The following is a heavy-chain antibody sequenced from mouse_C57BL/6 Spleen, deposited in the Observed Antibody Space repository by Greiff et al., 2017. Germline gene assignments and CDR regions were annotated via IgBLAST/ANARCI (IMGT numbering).Heavy chain of an antibody. J-gene: IGHJ4*01. V-gene: IGHV1-15*01. CDR1: GYTFTDYE. D-gene: IGHD1-1*01. Sequence: VHLVESGAELVRPGASVTLSCKASGYTFTDYEMHWVKQTPVHGLEWIGAIDPETGGTAYNQKFKGKAILTADKSSSTAYMELRSLTAEDSAVYDCTIVAHGAMDYWGQGTSVTVSS. CDR3: TIVAHGAMDY. CDR2: IDPETGGT.